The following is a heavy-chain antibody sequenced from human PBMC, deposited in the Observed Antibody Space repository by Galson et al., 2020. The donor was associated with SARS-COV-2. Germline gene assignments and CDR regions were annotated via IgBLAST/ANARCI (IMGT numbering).Heavy chain of an antibody. J-gene: IGHJ6*02. V-gene: IGHV3-30*02. D-gene: IGHD5-12*01. CDR1: GFTFSSYG. CDR2: IRYDGSNK. CDR3: AKVIVATSYYYYYGMDV. Sequence: GGSLRLSCAASGFTFSSYGMHWVRQAPGKGLEWVAFIRYDGSNKYYADSVKGRFTISRDNSKNTLYLQMNSLRAEDTAVYYCAKVIVATSYYYYYGMDVWGQGTTVTVSS.